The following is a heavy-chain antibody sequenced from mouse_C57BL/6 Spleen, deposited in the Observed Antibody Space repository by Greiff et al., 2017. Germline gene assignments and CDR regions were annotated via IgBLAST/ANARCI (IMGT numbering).Heavy chain of an antibody. CDR1: GYSFTGYY. J-gene: IGHJ2*01. CDR2: INPSTGGT. D-gene: IGHD2-2*01. CDR3: ARRGVTTDY. V-gene: IGHV1-42*01. Sequence: EVQLQQSGPELVKPGASVKISCKASGYSFTGYYMNWVKQSPEKSLEWIGEINPSTGGTTYNQKFKAKATLTVDKSSSTAYMQLKSLTSEDSAVYYCARRGVTTDYWGQGTTLTVSS.